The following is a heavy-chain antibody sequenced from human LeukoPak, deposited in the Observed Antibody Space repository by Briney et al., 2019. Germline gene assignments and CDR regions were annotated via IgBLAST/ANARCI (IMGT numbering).Heavy chain of an antibody. V-gene: IGHV3-23*01. D-gene: IGHD6-19*01. CDR3: AKAPYSSGWYADY. Sequence: PGGSLRLSCAASGFTFSSYAMSWVRQAPGKGLEWVSTISGSGGSTYYADSVKGRFTIFRDNSKNTLYLQMNSLRAEDTAVYYCAKAPYSSGWYADYWGQGTLSPSPQ. CDR1: GFTFSSYA. J-gene: IGHJ4*02. CDR2: ISGSGGST.